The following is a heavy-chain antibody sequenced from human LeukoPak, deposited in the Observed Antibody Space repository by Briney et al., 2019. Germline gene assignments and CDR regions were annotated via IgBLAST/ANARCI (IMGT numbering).Heavy chain of an antibody. Sequence: ASVKVSCKASGGTFSSYAISWVRQAPGQGLEWMGRIIPILGIANYAQKFQGRVTITADKSTSTAYMELSSLRSEDTAVYYCARTLVVVITHDAFDIWGQGTMVTVSS. CDR1: GGTFSSYA. D-gene: IGHD3-22*01. J-gene: IGHJ3*02. CDR2: IIPILGIA. CDR3: ARTLVVVITHDAFDI. V-gene: IGHV1-69*04.